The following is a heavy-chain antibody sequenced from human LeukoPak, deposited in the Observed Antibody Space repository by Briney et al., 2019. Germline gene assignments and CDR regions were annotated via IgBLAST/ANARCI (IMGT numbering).Heavy chain of an antibody. Sequence: GASVKVSCKASGYTFTGYYMHWVRQAPGQGLEWMGWINPNSGGTNYAQKFQGRVIMTRDTSISTAYMELSRLRSDDTAVYYCARTISPNRYTGSFPFYFDYWGQGTLVTVPS. CDR3: ARTISPNRYTGSFPFYFDY. CDR1: GYTFTGYY. V-gene: IGHV1-2*02. CDR2: INPNSGGT. J-gene: IGHJ4*02. D-gene: IGHD1-26*01.